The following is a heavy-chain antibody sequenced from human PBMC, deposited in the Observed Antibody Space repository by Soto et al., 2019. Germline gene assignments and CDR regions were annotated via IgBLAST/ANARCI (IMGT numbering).Heavy chain of an antibody. D-gene: IGHD3-3*01. V-gene: IGHV3-11*03. J-gene: IGHJ4*02. CDR3: ARRIRGLDDY. CDR1: GFTFSDYY. Sequence: GSLRLSCAASGFTFSDYYMTWIRQAPGEGLEWVSYTSSSSGYTNYADSVRGRFTISRDNAKNSLYLQMNSLRAEDTAVYYCARRIRGLDDYWGQGTLVTVSS. CDR2: TSSSSGYT.